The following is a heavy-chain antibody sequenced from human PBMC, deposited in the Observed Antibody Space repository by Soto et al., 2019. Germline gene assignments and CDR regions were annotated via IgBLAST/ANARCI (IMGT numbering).Heavy chain of an antibody. Sequence: SVKVSCKASGGTFSSYTISWVRQAPGQGLEWMGRIIPILGIANYAQKFQGRVTITADKSTSTAYMELSSLRSEDTAVYYCARGKVFFIFGRTSYSGLDLGGKGTRATVPS. CDR1: GGTFSSYT. V-gene: IGHV1-69*02. D-gene: IGHD3-3*01. CDR3: ARGKVFFIFGRTSYSGLDL. CDR2: IIPILGIA. J-gene: IGHJ6*04.